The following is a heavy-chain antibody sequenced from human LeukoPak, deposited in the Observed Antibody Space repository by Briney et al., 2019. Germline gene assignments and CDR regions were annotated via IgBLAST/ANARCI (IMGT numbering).Heavy chain of an antibody. V-gene: IGHV5-51*01. J-gene: IGHJ4*02. CDR3: ARSTSGSFDY. CDR1: GYSFTDYW. Sequence: GEPLKISCKASGYSFTDYWIGGVRQMPGKGLEGMAIFYPADSEARATYSPSLQTQFTISSHNSLSTANIQLSSLKASDPYIYYCARSTSGSFDYWGQGTPVSVSS. D-gene: IGHD3-10*01. CDR2: FYPADSEA.